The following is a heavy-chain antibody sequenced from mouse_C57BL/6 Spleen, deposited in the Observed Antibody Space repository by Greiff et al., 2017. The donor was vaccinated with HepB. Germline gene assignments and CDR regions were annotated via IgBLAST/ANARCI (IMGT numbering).Heavy chain of an antibody. Sequence: SGAELARPGASVKLSCKASGYTFTSYGISWVKQRTGQGLEWIGEIYPRSGNTYYNEKFKGKATLTADKSSSTAYMELRSLTSEDSAVYFCASGDYDYAMDYWGQGTSVTVSS. CDR3: ASGDYDYAMDY. CDR2: IYPRSGNT. D-gene: IGHD2-4*01. V-gene: IGHV1-81*01. J-gene: IGHJ4*01. CDR1: GYTFTSYG.